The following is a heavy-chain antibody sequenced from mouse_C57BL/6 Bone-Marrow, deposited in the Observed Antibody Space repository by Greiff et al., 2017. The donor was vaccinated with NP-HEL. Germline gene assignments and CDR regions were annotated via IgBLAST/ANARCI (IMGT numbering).Heavy chain of an antibody. CDR2: IDPENGDT. V-gene: IGHV14-4*01. Sequence: EVQLQQSGAELVRPGASVKLSCTASGFNIKDDYMHWVKQRPEQGLEWIGWIDPENGDTEYASKFQGKATITADTSSNTAYLQLSSLTSEDTAVYYCTVYDSRAWFAYWGQGTLVTVSA. CDR3: TVYDSRAWFAY. D-gene: IGHD1-1*01. CDR1: GFNIKDDY. J-gene: IGHJ3*01.